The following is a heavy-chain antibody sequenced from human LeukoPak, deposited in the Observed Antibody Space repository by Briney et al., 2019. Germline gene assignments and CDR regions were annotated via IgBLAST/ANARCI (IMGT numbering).Heavy chain of an antibody. Sequence: GRSLRLSCAVSGFTFSSYALHWVRQAPGKGLEWVAVISYDGDNKYYADSVKGRFAISRDNSKNTLYLQMNSLRVEDTAVYYCSGSRPTFDAFEIWGQGTMVTVSS. V-gene: IGHV3-30*09. CDR1: GFTFSSYA. CDR3: SGSRPTFDAFEI. CDR2: ISYDGDNK. D-gene: IGHD2-15*01. J-gene: IGHJ3*02.